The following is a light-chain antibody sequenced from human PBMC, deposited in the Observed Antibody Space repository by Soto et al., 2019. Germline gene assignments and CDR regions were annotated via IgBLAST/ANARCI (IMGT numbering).Light chain of an antibody. CDR2: GAS. J-gene: IGKJ5*01. CDR1: QSVGRN. V-gene: IGKV3-20*01. CDR3: QQYGSSST. Sequence: EIVFTQSPATLSLSPGEGATLSCRASQSVGRNLAWYQQKPGQAPGLLMYGASSRPTGIPDRLSGSGSGTDFTLPIRRLEPEDFAVYYCQQYGSSSTFGQGTRLEIK.